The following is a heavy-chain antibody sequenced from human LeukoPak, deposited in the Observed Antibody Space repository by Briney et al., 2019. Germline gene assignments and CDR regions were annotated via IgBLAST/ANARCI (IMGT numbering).Heavy chain of an antibody. J-gene: IGHJ6*04. Sequence: GESLRISCKGSGYSFTSYWISWVRQMPGKGLEWMGRIDPSDSYTNYSPSFQGHVTISADKPISTAYLQWSSLKASDTAMYYCARHSYSSSWYPYYYYGMDVWGKGTTVTVSS. CDR1: GYSFTSYW. D-gene: IGHD6-13*01. V-gene: IGHV5-10-1*01. CDR2: IDPSDSYT. CDR3: ARHSYSSSWYPYYYYGMDV.